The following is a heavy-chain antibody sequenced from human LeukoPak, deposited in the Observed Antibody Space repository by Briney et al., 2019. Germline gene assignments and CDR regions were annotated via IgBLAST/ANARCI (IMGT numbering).Heavy chain of an antibody. CDR3: ARVSSSWYQDWYFDL. V-gene: IGHV4-4*07. D-gene: IGHD6-13*01. J-gene: IGHJ2*01. CDR2: IDTSGNT. Sequence: SETLSLTCTVSGGSISSYYWSWIRQPAGKGLEWIGRIDTSGNTNYKPSLKSRVTMSVDTSKNQFSLKLSSVTAADTAVYYCARVSSSWYQDWYFDLWGRGTLVTVSS. CDR1: GGSISSYY.